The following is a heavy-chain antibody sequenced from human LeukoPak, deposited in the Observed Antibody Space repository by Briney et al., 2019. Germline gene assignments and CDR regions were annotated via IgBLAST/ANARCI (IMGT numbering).Heavy chain of an antibody. CDR3: AKDTRKRRITMVQGDAFDI. CDR2: ISRNSGSI. CDR1: GFTFSSYA. D-gene: IGHD3-10*01. Sequence: GGSLRLSCAASGFTFSSYAMHWLRPAAGKGLEWVSGISRNSGSIGYADSVKGRFTISRDNAKNSLYLQMNSLRAEDTALYYCAKDTRKRRITMVQGDAFDIWGQGTMVTVSS. V-gene: IGHV3-9*01. J-gene: IGHJ3*02.